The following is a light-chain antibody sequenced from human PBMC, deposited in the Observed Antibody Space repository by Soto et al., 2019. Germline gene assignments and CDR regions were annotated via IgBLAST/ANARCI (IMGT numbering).Light chain of an antibody. CDR3: CSYAGVASVV. CDR2: EDI. Sequence: QSVLTQPASVSGSPGQSITISCTGTSSDVGRYKLVSWYQQHPGKARKLIICEDIERPSGVSNRFSGSKSGNTASLTISGLQTDDEADYYCCSYAGVASVVFGGGTQLTVL. J-gene: IGLJ2*01. CDR1: SSDVGRYKL. V-gene: IGLV2-23*01.